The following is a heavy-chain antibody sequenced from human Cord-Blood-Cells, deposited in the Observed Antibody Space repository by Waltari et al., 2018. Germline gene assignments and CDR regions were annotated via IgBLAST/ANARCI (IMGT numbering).Heavy chain of an antibody. Sequence: QVQLQQWGAGLLKPSETLSLTCAVYGGSFSGYYWSWIRQPPGKGLEWIGQINHSGSTNYKPSLKSRVTVSVGTSKNQFSLKLSSVTAADTSVYYCARGPDRWCGYLYFDYWGQRTLVTVSS. CDR3: ARGPDRWCGYLYFDY. J-gene: IGHJ4*02. V-gene: IGHV4-34*01. D-gene: IGHD3-10*01. CDR1: GGSFSGYY. CDR2: INHSGST.